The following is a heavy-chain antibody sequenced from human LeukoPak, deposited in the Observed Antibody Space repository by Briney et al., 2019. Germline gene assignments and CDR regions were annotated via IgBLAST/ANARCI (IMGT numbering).Heavy chain of an antibody. CDR1: GGSISSGDYY. J-gene: IGHJ5*02. CDR2: IYYSGST. CDR3: AREIMAARFDP. Sequence: SQTLSLTCTVSGGSISSGDYYWSWIRQPPGKGLEWIGYIYYSGSTYYNPSLKSRVTISVDTSKNQFSLKLSYVTAADTAVYYCAREIMAARFDPWGQGTLVTVSS. D-gene: IGHD6-6*01. V-gene: IGHV4-30-4*01.